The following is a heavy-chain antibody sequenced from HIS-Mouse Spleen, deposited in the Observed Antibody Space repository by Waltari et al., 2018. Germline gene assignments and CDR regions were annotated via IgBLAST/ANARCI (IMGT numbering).Heavy chain of an antibody. CDR3: AREIPYSSSWYDWYFDL. Sequence: QLQLQESGPGLVKPSETLSLTCTVSGGSISSSSYYWGWIRQPPGKGLEGIGSIYYSGGTYYHPALKNRVTISVDTAKNQFSLKLSAVTAADTAVYYCAREIPYSSSWYDWYFDLWGRGTLVTVSS. CDR2: IYYSGGT. D-gene: IGHD6-13*01. CDR1: GGSISSSSYY. V-gene: IGHV4-39*07. J-gene: IGHJ2*01.